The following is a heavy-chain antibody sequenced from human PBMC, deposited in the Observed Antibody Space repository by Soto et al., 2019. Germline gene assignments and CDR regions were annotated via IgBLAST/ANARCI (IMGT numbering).Heavy chain of an antibody. D-gene: IGHD1-26*01. V-gene: IGHV1-69*06. Sequence: GGSMKVSCQGSRGTFSTHAIRWGRQAPGKGVEWMGGIIPIFGTANYAQKFQGRVTITADKSTSTAYMELSSLRSEDTAVYYCARDRVGATPIYYYYGMDVWGQGTTVTVSS. J-gene: IGHJ6*02. CDR1: RGTFSTHA. CDR2: IIPIFGTA. CDR3: ARDRVGATPIYYYYGMDV.